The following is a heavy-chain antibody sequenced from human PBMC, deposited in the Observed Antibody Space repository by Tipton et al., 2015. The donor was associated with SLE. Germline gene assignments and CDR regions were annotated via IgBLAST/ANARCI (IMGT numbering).Heavy chain of an antibody. J-gene: IGHJ1*01. CDR1: GGSISSGTYY. V-gene: IGHV4-61*02. CDR3: ARLYGDSYPEYFQH. D-gene: IGHD4-17*01. CDR2: IYNTGST. Sequence: TLSLTCSVSGGSISSGTYYWTWIRQPAGKGLEWIGRIYNTGSTIYNPSLQSRITISLDTSKNQFSLKLSSVTAADTAVYYCARLYGDSYPEYFQHWGQGTLVTVSS.